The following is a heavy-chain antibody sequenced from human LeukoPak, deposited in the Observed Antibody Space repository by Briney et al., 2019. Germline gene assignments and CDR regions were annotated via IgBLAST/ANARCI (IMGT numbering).Heavy chain of an antibody. Sequence: PSETLSLTCTVSGGSISSYYWSWIRQPPGKGLEWIGYIYYSGSTNYNPSLKSRVTISVDPSKNQFSLKLSSVTAADTAVYYCARDSSGWGRWFDPWGQGTLVTVSS. CDR1: GGSISSYY. CDR3: ARDSSGWGRWFDP. CDR2: IYYSGST. V-gene: IGHV4-59*12. D-gene: IGHD6-19*01. J-gene: IGHJ5*02.